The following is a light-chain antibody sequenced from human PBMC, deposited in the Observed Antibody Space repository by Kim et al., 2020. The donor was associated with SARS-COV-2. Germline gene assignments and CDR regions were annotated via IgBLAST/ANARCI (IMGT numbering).Light chain of an antibody. Sequence: GQKVTISCSGSSSNIGNNYVSWSQQLPGTAPKLLIYDNNKRPSGIPDRFSGSKSGTSATLGITGLQTGDEADYYCGTWDSSLSAVVFGGGTQLTVL. CDR3: GTWDSSLSAVV. CDR1: SSNIGNNY. CDR2: DNN. J-gene: IGLJ2*01. V-gene: IGLV1-51*01.